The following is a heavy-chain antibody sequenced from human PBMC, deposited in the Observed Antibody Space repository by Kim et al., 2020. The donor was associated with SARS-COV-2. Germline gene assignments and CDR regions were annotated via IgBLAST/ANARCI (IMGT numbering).Heavy chain of an antibody. D-gene: IGHD3-22*01. J-gene: IGHJ4*02. V-gene: IGHV3-30*01. CDR3: ARGGLLLRIDY. Sequence: KHCADPVKGRFTNSRDNSKNTLYLQMNSLRAGDTAVYYCARGGLLLRIDYWGQGTLVTVSS. CDR2: K.